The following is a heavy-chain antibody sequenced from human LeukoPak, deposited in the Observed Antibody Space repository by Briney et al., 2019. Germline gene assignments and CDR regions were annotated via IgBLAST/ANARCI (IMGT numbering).Heavy chain of an antibody. J-gene: IGHJ5*02. CDR2: IKQDGSEK. CDR1: GFTVSSYW. CDR3: ARDLGQYYDTSDNWFDP. Sequence: PGGSLRLSCADSGFTVSSYWMSWVRQAPGKGLEWVANIKQDGSEKYYVDSVKGRFTISRDNAKNTLNLQMNSLRAEDTAVYYCARDLGQYYDTSDNWFDPWGQGTLVTVSS. D-gene: IGHD3-22*01. V-gene: IGHV3-7*01.